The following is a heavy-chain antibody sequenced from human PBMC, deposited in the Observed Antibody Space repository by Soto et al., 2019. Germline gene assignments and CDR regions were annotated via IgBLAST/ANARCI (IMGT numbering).Heavy chain of an antibody. V-gene: IGHV4-30-4*01. D-gene: IGHD3-10*01. CDR2: ISNSGTA. CDR3: ARDAWSVVRGLFISGGLDV. CDR1: GGSISSGDYY. Sequence: QVQLQESGPGLVRPSQTLSLTCTVSGGSISSGDYYWSWIRQPPGKGLEWIGYISNSGTAYYNPSLKSRVTISVDTSKNQFSLKLSSVTVADTAVYSCARDAWSVVRGLFISGGLDVWGQGTTVTVSS. J-gene: IGHJ6*02.